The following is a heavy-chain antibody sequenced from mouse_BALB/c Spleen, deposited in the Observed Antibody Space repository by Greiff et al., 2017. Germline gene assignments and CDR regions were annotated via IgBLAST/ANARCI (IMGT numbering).Heavy chain of an antibody. D-gene: IGHD2-14*01. CDR3: AREGDYRYAMDY. CDR1: GFTFSDYY. V-gene: IGHV5-4*02. J-gene: IGHJ4*01. Sequence: EVKVVESGGGLVKPGGSLKLSCAASGFTFSDYYMYWVRQTPEKRLEWVATISDGGSYTYYPDSVKGRFTISRDNAKNNLYLQMSSLKSEDTAMYYCAREGDYRYAMDYWGQGTSVTVSS. CDR2: ISDGGSYT.